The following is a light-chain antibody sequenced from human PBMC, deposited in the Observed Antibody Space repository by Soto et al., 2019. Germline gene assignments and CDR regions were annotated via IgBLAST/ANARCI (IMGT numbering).Light chain of an antibody. CDR2: GAS. Sequence: EIVLTQSPGTLSLSPGETATLSCRASQTVSNSYLAWYQQKPGQAPRLLIYGASSRSAGIPARCSGSGSGTDFTLTISRLEPEDFAVYSCQQYGSSPTFGQGTKLEIK. J-gene: IGKJ2*01. CDR3: QQYGSSPT. CDR1: QTVSNSY. V-gene: IGKV3-20*01.